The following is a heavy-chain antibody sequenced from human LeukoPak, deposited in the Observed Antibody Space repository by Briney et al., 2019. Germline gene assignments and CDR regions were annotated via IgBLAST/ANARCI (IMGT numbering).Heavy chain of an antibody. Sequence: SQTLSLTCSVSGVSITGDEDFWTWIRQPPGKGLELIGYVHHSGNRYYDSSLGSRLTISVDRSKNQFSLKLSSVTAADTAVYYCARHGRYCSGGSCYTPIDYWGQGTLVTVSS. CDR3: ARHGRYCSGGSCYTPIDY. CDR1: GVSITGDEDF. V-gene: IGHV4-30-2*01. D-gene: IGHD2-15*01. CDR2: VHHSGNR. J-gene: IGHJ4*01.